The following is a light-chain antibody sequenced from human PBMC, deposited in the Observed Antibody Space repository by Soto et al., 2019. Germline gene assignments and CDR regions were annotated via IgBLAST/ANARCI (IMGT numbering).Light chain of an antibody. CDR1: SGSVASNS. V-gene: IGLV6-57*04. CDR3: QSYYSDNHRV. Sequence: NFMLTQPHSVSESPGKTVTIFCTRSSGSVASNSVQWYQQRPGSAPTTVISEDDQRPSGVPDRFSGSIDTSSNSASLTISGLKTEGEADYYYQSYYSDNHRVFGGGTKVTVL. J-gene: IGLJ3*02. CDR2: EDD.